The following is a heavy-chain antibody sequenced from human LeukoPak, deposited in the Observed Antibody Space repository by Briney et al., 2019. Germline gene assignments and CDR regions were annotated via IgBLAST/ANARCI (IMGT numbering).Heavy chain of an antibody. CDR1: GFTFSKVW. CDR2: ISSTSSYI. V-gene: IGHV3-21*01. D-gene: IGHD6-19*01. CDR3: ARVPQWLVLDY. J-gene: IGHJ4*02. Sequence: PGGSLRLSCAASGFTFSKVWMSWVRQAPGKGLEWVSSISSTSSYISYADSVKGRFTISRDNAKNSLYLQMNSLRAEDTAVYYCARVPQWLVLDYWGQGTLVTVSS.